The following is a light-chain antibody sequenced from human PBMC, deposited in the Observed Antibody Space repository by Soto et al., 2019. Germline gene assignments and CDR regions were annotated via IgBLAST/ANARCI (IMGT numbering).Light chain of an antibody. CDR2: GAS. V-gene: IGKV3-20*01. Sequence: EIVLTQSPGTLSLSPGERATLSCRASQSVSSSYLAWYQQKPCQAPRLLIYGASSRATGIPDRFSGSGSGTAFTLTISRLEPEDFAVYYCQQYGSSPYTFGQGTKLEIK. J-gene: IGKJ2*01. CDR1: QSVSSSY. CDR3: QQYGSSPYT.